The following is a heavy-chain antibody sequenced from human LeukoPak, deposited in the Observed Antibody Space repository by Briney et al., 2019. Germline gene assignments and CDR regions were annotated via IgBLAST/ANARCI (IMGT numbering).Heavy chain of an antibody. CDR3: ARDLPRYSSSSPADY. Sequence: ASVKVSSKASRYTFTGYYMHWVRQAPGKGLEWMGRINPNSGGTNYAQKFQRRVTNTRDTSISTAYMELSRLRSDDTAVYYCARDLPRYSSSSPADYWGQGTLVTVSS. J-gene: IGHJ4*02. D-gene: IGHD6-6*01. CDR2: INPNSGGT. CDR1: RYTFTGYY. V-gene: IGHV1-2*06.